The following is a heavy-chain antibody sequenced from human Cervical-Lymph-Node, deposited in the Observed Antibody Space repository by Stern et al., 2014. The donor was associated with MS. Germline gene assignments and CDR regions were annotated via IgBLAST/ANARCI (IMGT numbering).Heavy chain of an antibody. Sequence: QITLRESGPALVKPTQTLTLTCTFSGFSLSTSGMRVSWIRQPPGKALEWLAPLDWDDEKFYSTSLQTRLTISKDTSKNQVVLTMTNMDPVDTATYYCARMGDTGRGAFDIWGQGTMVTVSS. D-gene: IGHD3-16*01. CDR2: LDWDDEK. CDR1: GFSLSTSGMR. J-gene: IGHJ3*02. V-gene: IGHV2-70*04. CDR3: ARMGDTGRGAFDI.